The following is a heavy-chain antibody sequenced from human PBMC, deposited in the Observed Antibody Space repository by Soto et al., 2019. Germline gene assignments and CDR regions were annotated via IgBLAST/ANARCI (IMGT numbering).Heavy chain of an antibody. J-gene: IGHJ4*02. Sequence: PGGSLRLSFAASEFTFSSYTMNWVRQAPGKGLEWVSVISGSGDSTYYADSVKGRFTISRDNSKNTLYLQMNSLRAEDTAVYYCARRGPGTYFDYWGQGTLVTVSS. CDR3: ARRGPGTYFDY. V-gene: IGHV3-23*01. D-gene: IGHD6-13*01. CDR1: EFTFSSYT. CDR2: ISGSGDST.